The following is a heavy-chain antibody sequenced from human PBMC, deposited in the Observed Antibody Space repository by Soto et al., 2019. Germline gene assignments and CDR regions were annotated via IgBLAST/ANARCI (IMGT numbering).Heavy chain of an antibody. CDR2: IYYSGST. Sequence: SETLSLTCTVSGGSISSSSYYWGWIRQPPGKGLEWIGSIYYSGSTYYNPSLKSRVTISVDTSKNQFSLKLSSVTAADTAVYYCARYPSIAVAGTKVTDAFDIWGQGTMVTVSS. CDR3: ARYPSIAVAGTKVTDAFDI. CDR1: GGSISSSSYY. V-gene: IGHV4-39*01. D-gene: IGHD6-19*01. J-gene: IGHJ3*02.